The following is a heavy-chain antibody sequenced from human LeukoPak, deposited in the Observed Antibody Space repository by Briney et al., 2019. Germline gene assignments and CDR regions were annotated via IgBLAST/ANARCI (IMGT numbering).Heavy chain of an antibody. J-gene: IGHJ3*02. Sequence: SETLSLTCTVSGGSISSSSYYWGWIRQPPGKGLEWIGSIYHSGSTYYNPSLKSRVIISVDTSKNQFSLKLSSVTAADTAVYYCARSKGVWLLDAFDIWGQGTMVTVSS. CDR1: GGSISSSSYY. CDR3: ARSKGVWLLDAFDI. CDR2: IYHSGST. D-gene: IGHD2-15*01. V-gene: IGHV4-39*07.